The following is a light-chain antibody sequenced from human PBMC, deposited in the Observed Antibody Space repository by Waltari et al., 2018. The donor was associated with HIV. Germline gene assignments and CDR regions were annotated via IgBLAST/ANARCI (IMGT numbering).Light chain of an antibody. CDR3: SAYTMSGSLV. CDR2: GVS. Sequence: QSALTQPRSVSGSPGQSVTISCTGTGSDIGLYDLVSWYRQEPGKAPRLLIYGVSNRPSEISRRFSGSKARTTASLTISALQADDEGDYYCSAYTMSGSLVFGGGTKLTVL. CDR1: GSDIGLYDL. V-gene: IGLV2-18*02. J-gene: IGLJ2*01.